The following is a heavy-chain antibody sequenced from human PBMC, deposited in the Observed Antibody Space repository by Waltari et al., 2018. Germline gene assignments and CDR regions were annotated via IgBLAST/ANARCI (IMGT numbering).Heavy chain of an antibody. CDR2: IYFSGST. Sequence: QVQLQESGPGLVKPSETLSLTCTVSGGSISSSSYHWGWIRQPPGKGLEWIGNIYFSGSTYYNPSLNGRVTISVDTSKNQFSLRLSSVTAADTAVYYCASSTAYYYDSSGRNWFDPWGQGTLVTVSS. V-gene: IGHV4-39*07. D-gene: IGHD3-22*01. J-gene: IGHJ5*02. CDR1: GGSISSSSYH. CDR3: ASSTAYYYDSSGRNWFDP.